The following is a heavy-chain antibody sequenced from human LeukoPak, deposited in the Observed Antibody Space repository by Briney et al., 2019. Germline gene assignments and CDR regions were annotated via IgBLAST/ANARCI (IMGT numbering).Heavy chain of an antibody. CDR1: GYTFTSYG. CDR3: ARAPGSYYDILTGWPYFDY. CDR2: ISAYNGNT. V-gene: IGHV1-18*01. J-gene: IGHJ4*02. D-gene: IGHD3-9*01. Sequence: APVKVSCKASGYTFTSYGISWVRQAPGQGLEWMGWISAYNGNTNYAQKLQGRVTMTTDTSTSTAYMELRSLRSDDTAVYYCARAPGSYYDILTGWPYFDYWGQGTLVTVSS.